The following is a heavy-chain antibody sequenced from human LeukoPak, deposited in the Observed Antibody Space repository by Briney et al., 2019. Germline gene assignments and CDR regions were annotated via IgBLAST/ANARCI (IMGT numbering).Heavy chain of an antibody. V-gene: IGHV1-69*05. CDR3: ARDLDNGDYSNYGGYYYYYMDV. Sequence: SVKVSCKASGGTSSSLAIAWFRQALGQGFGWLGGTIPTFVTANYEQKLQGRVTITTDESTSTAYMELSSLRSEDTAVYYCARDLDNGDYSNYGGYYYYYMDVWGKGTTVTVSS. CDR2: TIPTFVTA. J-gene: IGHJ6*03. CDR1: GGTSSSLA. D-gene: IGHD4-11*01.